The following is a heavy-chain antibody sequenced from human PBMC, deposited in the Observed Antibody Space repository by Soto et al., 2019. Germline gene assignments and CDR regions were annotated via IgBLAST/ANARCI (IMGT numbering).Heavy chain of an antibody. J-gene: IGHJ5*02. CDR2: IYYSGST. V-gene: IGHV4-31*03. CDR3: AREIAALNWFDP. Sequence: ASETLSLTCTVSGGSISSGGYYWSWIRQHPGKGLEWIGYIYYSGSTYYNPSLKSRVTISVDTSKNQFSLKLSSVTAADTAVYYCAREIAALNWFDPWGQGTLVTVSS. D-gene: IGHD6-6*01. CDR1: GGSISSGGYY.